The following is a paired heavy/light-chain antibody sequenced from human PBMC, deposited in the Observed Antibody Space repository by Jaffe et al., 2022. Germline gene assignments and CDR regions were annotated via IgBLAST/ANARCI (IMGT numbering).Heavy chain of an antibody. CDR1: GYTFSDYY. D-gene: IGHD3-10*01. Sequence: QVQLVQSGAEMRDPGASVKVSCKASGYTFSDYYVHWVRQAPGQGLECMGWINPNTGATFYAQRFRGRVIMTSDTSIGTAYMELRGLTSDDTAVYYCARDPSGSTNSFDLWGHGTMVTVSS. CDR3: ARDPSGSTNSFDL. V-gene: IGHV1-2*02. J-gene: IGHJ3*01. CDR2: INPNTGAT.
Light chain of an antibody. CDR2: LVS. J-gene: IGKJ1*01. CDR3: MQGLQSPWT. Sequence: DIVMTQSPLALPVTPGETASISCKSSQRLLHSNGHTYLDWYLQKPGQSPQLLIYLVSIRASGVPDRFSGSGAGTDFTLKITRVEAEDVGVYYCMQGLQSPWTFGQGTKVEIK. CDR1: QRLLHSNGHTY. V-gene: IGKV2-28*01.